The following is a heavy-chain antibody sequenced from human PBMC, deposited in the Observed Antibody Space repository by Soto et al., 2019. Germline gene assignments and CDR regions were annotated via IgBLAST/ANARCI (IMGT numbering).Heavy chain of an antibody. J-gene: IGHJ6*02. CDR2: IYYSGTT. CDR3: PRGRGFWSGYRGVIGYYGMDV. V-gene: IGHV4-59*01. CDR1: AGSITSYY. Sequence: PSETLSLTCTVAAGSITSYYWSWIRQPPGKGLEWIWYIYYSGTTNYNPSPRSRVTLSGDTPKTQFSRMLSSLSAAATPVNYCPRGRGFWSGYRGVIGYYGMDVWGQGAMVTVSS. D-gene: IGHD3-3*01.